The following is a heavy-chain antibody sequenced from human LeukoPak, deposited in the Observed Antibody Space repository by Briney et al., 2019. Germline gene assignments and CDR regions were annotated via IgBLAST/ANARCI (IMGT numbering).Heavy chain of an antibody. Sequence: GGSLRLSCAASGFTFSSYGMHWVRQAPGKGLEWVAFIRYDGSNKYYADSVKGRFTISRDNSKNTLYLQMNSLRAEDTAVYYRAKDRGHYYGSGSYYGYFDYWGQGTLVTVSS. J-gene: IGHJ4*02. CDR2: IRYDGSNK. CDR1: GFTFSSYG. V-gene: IGHV3-30*02. D-gene: IGHD3-10*01. CDR3: AKDRGHYYGSGSYYGYFDY.